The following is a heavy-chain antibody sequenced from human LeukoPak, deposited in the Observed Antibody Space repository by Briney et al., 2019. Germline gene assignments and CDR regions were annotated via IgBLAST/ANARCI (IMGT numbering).Heavy chain of an antibody. CDR1: GFIVSNYG. V-gene: IGHV3-23*01. J-gene: IGHJ4*02. CDR2: ISASGDGT. Sequence: GGSLRLSCAASGFIVSNYGMSWVRRAPGKGLEWVSAISASGDGTFYTDSVKGRFTVSRDNSKNMLYLQMNSLRGDDTAVYYCATHLAYCPTESCSFFDYWGQGALVTVSS. D-gene: IGHD2-21*01. CDR3: ATHLAYCPTESCSFFDY.